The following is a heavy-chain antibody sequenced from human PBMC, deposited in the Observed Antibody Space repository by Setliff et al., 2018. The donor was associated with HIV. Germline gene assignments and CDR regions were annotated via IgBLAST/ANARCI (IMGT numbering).Heavy chain of an antibody. Sequence: PGGSLRLSCAASRFIFSSYWMSWVRQAPGKGLEWVSSITSSSNYIYYADSVKGRFRISRDDSKDTLYLEMNSLKTEDTAMHYCTTDNYLKSEFAHWGQGSMVTVSS. CDR3: TTDNYLKSEFAH. CDR1: RFIFSSYW. D-gene: IGHD4-4*01. V-gene: IGHV3-21*04. CDR2: ITSSSNYI. J-gene: IGHJ5*02.